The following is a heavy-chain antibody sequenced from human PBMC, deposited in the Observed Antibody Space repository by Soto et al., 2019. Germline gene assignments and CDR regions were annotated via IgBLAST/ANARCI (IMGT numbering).Heavy chain of an antibody. CDR1: GGCITNYY. D-gene: IGHD3-10*01. CDR2: INYDGYS. J-gene: IGHJ6*02. V-gene: IGHV4-59*08. Sequence: QVQLQESGPGLVKPSETLSLTCTVSGGCITNYYCSWFRQPPGKGLEWIGYINYDGYSAYNLSLKGRVTLSMDASKTQFSLMLESVTATDTAVYYCAGHGFGPLHGLVDVWGQGTTVIVSS. CDR3: AGHGFGPLHGLVDV.